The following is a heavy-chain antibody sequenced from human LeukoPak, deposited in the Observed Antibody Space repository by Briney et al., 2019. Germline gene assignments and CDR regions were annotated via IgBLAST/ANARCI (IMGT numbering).Heavy chain of an antibody. CDR3: AVRSGYDYYSNYYYMDV. V-gene: IGHV4-39*01. Sequence: SETLSLTCTVSGGSISSSSFYWGWIRQPPGKGLEWIGNIYYSGSTYYNPSLKSRVTISVDTSKNQFSLKLSSVTAADTAVYYCAVRSGYDYYSNYYYMDVWGKGTTVTISS. CDR1: GGSISSSSFY. J-gene: IGHJ6*03. D-gene: IGHD5-12*01. CDR2: IYYSGST.